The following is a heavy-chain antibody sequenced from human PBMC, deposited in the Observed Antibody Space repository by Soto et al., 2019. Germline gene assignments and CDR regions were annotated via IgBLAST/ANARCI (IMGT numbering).Heavy chain of an antibody. CDR3: ASAVVTNGYGMDV. Sequence: EASVKVSCKVTGYPLTELSIHWVRQAPGQGLEWMGVFNPSAGSTSNAQKFQGRVSMTRDTSTSTVYMELSSLTSEDTAVYYCASAVVTNGYGMDVWGQGTTVTVSS. CDR1: GYPLTELS. J-gene: IGHJ6*02. V-gene: IGHV1-46*01. D-gene: IGHD2-21*02. CDR2: FNPSAGST.